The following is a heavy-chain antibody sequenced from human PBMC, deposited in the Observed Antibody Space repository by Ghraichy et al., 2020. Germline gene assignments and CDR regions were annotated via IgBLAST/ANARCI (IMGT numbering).Heavy chain of an antibody. Sequence: SETLSLTCAVYGGSFSGYDWSWIRQPPGKGLEWIWEINHTGSTYYNPSLKSRVTISVDTSKNQFSLKLSSVTAADTAVYYCARGGSSYYYGSGSYYRGGHYYYYDMDVWGKGTTVTVSS. V-gene: IGHV4-34*01. CDR3: ARGGSSYYYGSGSYYRGGHYYYYDMDV. CDR1: GGSFSGYD. J-gene: IGHJ6*03. CDR2: INHTGST. D-gene: IGHD3-10*01.